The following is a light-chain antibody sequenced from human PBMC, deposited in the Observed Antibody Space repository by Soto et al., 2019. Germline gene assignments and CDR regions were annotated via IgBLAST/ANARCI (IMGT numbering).Light chain of an antibody. CDR2: GAS. Sequence: EILLTQSPATLSWSPGERATLSWGGSQSVSSSYLAWYQQKPCQAPRLLIYGASNRATGIPARFSGSGYGTDLTLTISSIQPEDFEVYYCQQRSNWPLTFGGGTKVDI. CDR1: QSVSSSY. CDR3: QQRSNWPLT. J-gene: IGKJ4*01. V-gene: IGKV3-11*01.